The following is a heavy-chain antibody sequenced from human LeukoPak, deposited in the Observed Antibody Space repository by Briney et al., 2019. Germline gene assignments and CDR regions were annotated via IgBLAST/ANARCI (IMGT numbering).Heavy chain of an antibody. Sequence: SGTLSLTCAVSGGPISSRNWWSWVRQPPGKGLEWIGEIHHSGTTDYNPSLKSRVTISVDKSKNQFSLKLSSVTAADTAVYYCARGEYSSSRSFDYWGQGTLVTVSS. CDR1: GGPISSRNW. J-gene: IGHJ4*02. V-gene: IGHV4-4*02. D-gene: IGHD6-6*01. CDR2: IHHSGTT. CDR3: ARGEYSSSRSFDY.